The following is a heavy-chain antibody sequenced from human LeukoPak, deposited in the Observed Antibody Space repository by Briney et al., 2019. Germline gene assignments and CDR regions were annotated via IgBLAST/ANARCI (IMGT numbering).Heavy chain of an antibody. CDR3: ARPVRCSATTCTGPFDY. CDR2: IDHIGRT. Sequence: PSETLSLTCAVYGGSFSGYYWSWIRQTPGKGLEWIGEIDHIGRTTYNPSLKSRVTISVDASKNQFSLRLTSVTASDTAVYYCARPVRCSATTCTGPFDYWGQGTLVTVSS. CDR1: GGSFSGYY. J-gene: IGHJ4*02. V-gene: IGHV4-34*01. D-gene: IGHD6-19*01.